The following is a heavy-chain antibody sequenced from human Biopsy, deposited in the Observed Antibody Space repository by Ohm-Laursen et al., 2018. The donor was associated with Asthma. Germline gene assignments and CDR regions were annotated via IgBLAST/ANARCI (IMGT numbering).Heavy chain of an antibody. V-gene: IGHV3-30*01. J-gene: IGHJ3*02. CDR1: GFSFSNFA. D-gene: IGHD1-1*01. Sequence: SLRLSCTASGFSFSNFAIHWVRQDPGKGLEWVGVISKDASTQDYADSVKGRFTMARDNSKNTLDLQMNSLREEDTAVYYCVRDGTDDAFDIWGQGTVVSVSS. CDR2: ISKDASTQ. CDR3: VRDGTDDAFDI.